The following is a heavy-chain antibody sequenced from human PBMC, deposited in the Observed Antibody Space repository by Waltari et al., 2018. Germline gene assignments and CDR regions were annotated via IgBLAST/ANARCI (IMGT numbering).Heavy chain of an antibody. J-gene: IGHJ4*02. V-gene: IGHV1-2*06. D-gene: IGHD6-6*01. CDR1: GYTFTGYY. Sequence: QVQLVQSGAEVKKPGASVKVSCKASGYTFTGYYMHWVRQAPGQGLEWMGRINPNSGGTNYAQKFQGRVTMTRDTSISTAYMELSRLRSDDTAVYYCARDWHSSSSGRSKDYWGQGTLVTVSS. CDR2: INPNSGGT. CDR3: ARDWHSSSSGRSKDY.